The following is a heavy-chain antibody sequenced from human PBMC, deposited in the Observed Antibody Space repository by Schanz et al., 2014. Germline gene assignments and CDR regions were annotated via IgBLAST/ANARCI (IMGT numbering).Heavy chain of an antibody. V-gene: IGHV3-74*02. CDR2: INSDGSSA. CDR3: TRGSGSRSYGWYYDS. J-gene: IGHJ4*02. D-gene: IGHD3-10*01. CDR1: GFTVSSNY. Sequence: EVQLLASGGGLIQPGGSLRLSCAASGFTVSSNYMSWVRQAPGKGLVWISRINSDGSSASYADSVKGRFTISRDNAKNTLYLQMNSVRAEDSAVYYCTRGSGSRSYGWYYDSWGQGTLVTVSS.